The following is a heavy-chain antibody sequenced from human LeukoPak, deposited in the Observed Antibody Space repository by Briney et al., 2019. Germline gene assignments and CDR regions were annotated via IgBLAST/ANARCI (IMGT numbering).Heavy chain of an antibody. V-gene: IGHV1-69*01. Sequence: GASVKVSCKASGGTFSSYAISWVRQAPGQGLEWMGGIIPIFGTANYAQKFQGRVTITADESTSTAYMELSSLRSEDTAVYYCARERGNAYGSRFDAFDIWGQGTMVTVSS. CDR3: ARERGNAYGSRFDAFDI. CDR2: IIPIFGTA. J-gene: IGHJ3*02. CDR1: GGTFSSYA. D-gene: IGHD3-10*01.